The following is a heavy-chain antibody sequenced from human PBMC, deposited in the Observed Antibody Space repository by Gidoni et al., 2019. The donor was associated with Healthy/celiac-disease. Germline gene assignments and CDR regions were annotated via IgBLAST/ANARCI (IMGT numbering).Heavy chain of an antibody. J-gene: IGHJ4*02. CDR2: IKSKTDGGTT. CDR3: TTEHYYDSPDFDY. D-gene: IGHD3-22*01. CDR1: GFTFSNAW. Sequence: EVQLVESGGGLVKPGGSLRLSCAASGFTFSNAWMSWVRQAPGKGLEWVGRIKSKTDGGTTDYAAPVKGRFTISRDDSKNTLYLQMNSLKTEDTAVYYCTTEHYYDSPDFDYWGQGTLVTVSS. V-gene: IGHV3-15*01.